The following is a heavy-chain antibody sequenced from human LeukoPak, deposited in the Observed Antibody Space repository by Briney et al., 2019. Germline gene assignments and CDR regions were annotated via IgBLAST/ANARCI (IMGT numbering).Heavy chain of an antibody. CDR2: IIPILGIA. CDR3: ARVGYCSSTSCYRTPFDP. V-gene: IGHV1-69*04. Sequence: SVKVSCKASGGTFSSYAISWVRQAPGQGLEWMGRIIPILGIANYAQKFQGRVTITADKSTSTAYMELSSLRSEDTAVYYCARVGYCSSTSCYRTPFDPWGQGTWSPSPQ. CDR1: GGTFSSYA. J-gene: IGHJ5*02. D-gene: IGHD2-2*01.